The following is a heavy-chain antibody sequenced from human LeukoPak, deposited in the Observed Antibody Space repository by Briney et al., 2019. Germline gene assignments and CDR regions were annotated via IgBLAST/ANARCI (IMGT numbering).Heavy chain of an antibody. CDR1: GGSISSGGYS. V-gene: IGHV4-30-2*01. Sequence: SETLSLTCAVSGGSISSGGYSWSWIRQPPGKGLEWIGYIYHSGSTYYSPSLKSRVTISVDRSKNQFSLKLSSVTAADTAVYYCARGEAFDIWGQGTMVTVSS. CDR3: ARGEAFDI. CDR2: IYHSGST. J-gene: IGHJ3*02.